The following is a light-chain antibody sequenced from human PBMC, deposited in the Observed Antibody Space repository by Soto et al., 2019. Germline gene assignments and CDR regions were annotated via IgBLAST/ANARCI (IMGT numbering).Light chain of an antibody. CDR3: QQYKSYPWT. CDR1: QSIGSW. V-gene: IGKV1-5*03. CDR2: KAS. J-gene: IGKJ1*01. Sequence: DIQMTQSPSTLSASVGDRVSITCRASQSIGSWLAWYQQKPGKAPNLLIYKASSLQSGVPSRFSGSGSGTEFSLTIGSLQRDDFATYYCQQYKSYPWTFGQGTKVDIK.